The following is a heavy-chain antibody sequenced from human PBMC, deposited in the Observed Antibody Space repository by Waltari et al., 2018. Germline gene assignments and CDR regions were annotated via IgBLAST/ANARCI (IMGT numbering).Heavy chain of an antibody. CDR3: AREDIVATITLDY. V-gene: IGHV3-7*01. D-gene: IGHD5-12*01. Sequence: EVQLVESGGGLVQPGGSLRLPCAASGFTFSSCGMVCGRPAPGKGLEWVANIKQDGSEKYYVDSVKGRFTISRDDAKNSLYLQMNSLRAEDTAVYYCAREDIVATITLDYWGQGTLVTVSS. CDR1: GFTFSSCG. CDR2: IKQDGSEK. J-gene: IGHJ4*02.